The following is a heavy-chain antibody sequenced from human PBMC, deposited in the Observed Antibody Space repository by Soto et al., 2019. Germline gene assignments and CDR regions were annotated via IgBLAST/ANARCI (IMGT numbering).Heavy chain of an antibody. J-gene: IGHJ6*02. V-gene: IGHV1-69*01. CDR2: LLPILGTT. CDR1: GNTFSKYA. D-gene: IGHD3-16*02. CDR3: ARDSHDYIWGSYRNGMDV. Sequence: QVQLVQSGAEVKKPGSSVKVSCKASGNTFSKYAISWVRQAPGQGLEWMGGLLPILGTTKYAQKFQGRVTITADESTRTAYMELSSVRLEDTAVYYCARDSHDYIWGSYRNGMDVWGQGTTVSVSS.